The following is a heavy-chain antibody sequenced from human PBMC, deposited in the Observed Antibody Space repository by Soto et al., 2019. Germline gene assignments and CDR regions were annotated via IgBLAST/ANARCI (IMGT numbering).Heavy chain of an antibody. CDR1: GYTLTELS. D-gene: IGHD1-26*01. J-gene: IGHJ4*02. CDR3: ATGPLRSGSYYSIVYYFDY. CDR2: FDPEDGET. V-gene: IGHV1-24*01. Sequence: ASVKVSCKVSGYTLTELSMHWVRQAPGKGLEWMGGFDPEDGETIYAQKFQGRVTMTEDTSTDTAYMELSSLRSEDTAVYYCATGPLRSGSYYSIVYYFDYWGQGTLVTVSS.